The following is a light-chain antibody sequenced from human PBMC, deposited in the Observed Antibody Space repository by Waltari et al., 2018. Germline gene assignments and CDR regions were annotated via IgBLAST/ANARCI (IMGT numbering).Light chain of an antibody. Sequence: DIQMTQSPSSLSASVGDRVTITCRTSQGISSYLNWYQQKPGKAPKLLIYGASILQSGVPSRFRGSGSGTDFTLTISSLQPEDFATYYCQQTYSTPLMYTFGQGTKLEIK. CDR2: GAS. J-gene: IGKJ2*01. CDR3: QQTYSTPLMYT. V-gene: IGKV1-39*01. CDR1: QGISSY.